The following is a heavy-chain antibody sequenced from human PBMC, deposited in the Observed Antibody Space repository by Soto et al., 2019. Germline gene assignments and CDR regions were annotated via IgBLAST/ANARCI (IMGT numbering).Heavy chain of an antibody. CDR1: GFIFSTYG. CDR3: ARPIPIHRALLGPVDY. D-gene: IGHD5-18*01. CDR2: ISFDGRNK. Sequence: PGGSLRLSCAASGFIFSTYGMHWVRQAPGKGLEWVAVISFDGRNKYYADSVRGRFTISRDNSKNTLHLQMNSLRGEDTAVYYCARPIPIHRALLGPVDYWGQGTLVTVSS. V-gene: IGHV3-30*03. J-gene: IGHJ4*02.